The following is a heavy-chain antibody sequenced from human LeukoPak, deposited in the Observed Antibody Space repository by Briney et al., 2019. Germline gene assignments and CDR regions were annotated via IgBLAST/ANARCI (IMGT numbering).Heavy chain of an antibody. V-gene: IGHV1-18*04. CDR3: ARAGNSGAFDI. J-gene: IGHJ3*02. CDR2: ISAYNGNT. Sequence: ASVKVSCKASGYSFSGYYMHWVRQAPGQGLEWMGWISAYNGNTNYAQKLQGRVTMTTDTSTSTAYMELRSLRSDDTAVYYCARAGNSGAFDIWGQGTMVTVSS. D-gene: IGHD1-7*01. CDR1: GYSFSGYY.